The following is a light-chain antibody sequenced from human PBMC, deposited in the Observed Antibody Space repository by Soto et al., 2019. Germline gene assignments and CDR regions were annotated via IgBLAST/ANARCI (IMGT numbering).Light chain of an antibody. CDR1: QSVSSN. CDR3: QQYNNWPFT. CDR2: GAS. V-gene: IGKV3-15*01. J-gene: IGKJ3*01. Sequence: EIVMTQSPATLSVSPGERATLSCRASQSVSSNLAWYQQKPGQAPRLFIYGASTRATGIPARFSGSGSGTEFNLTISSLQYEDFAVYYCQQYNNWPFTFGPGTKVDIK.